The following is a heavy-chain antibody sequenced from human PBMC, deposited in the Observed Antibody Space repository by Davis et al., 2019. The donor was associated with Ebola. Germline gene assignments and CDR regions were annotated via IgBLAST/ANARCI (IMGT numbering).Heavy chain of an antibody. CDR2: IYNTRTT. CDR1: GGSFSGYY. V-gene: IGHV4-34*11. Sequence: SETLSLTCAVYGGSFSGYYWSWIRQPPGKGLEWIGYIYNTRTTNYNPSLKSRVTISVDTSKNQLSLKLSYVTAADTAVYFCASGYSGFKTFDYWGQGTLVTVSS. D-gene: IGHD5-12*01. CDR3: ASGYSGFKTFDY. J-gene: IGHJ4*02.